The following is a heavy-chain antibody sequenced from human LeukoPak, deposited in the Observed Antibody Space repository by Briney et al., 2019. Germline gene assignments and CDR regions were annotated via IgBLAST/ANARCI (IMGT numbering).Heavy chain of an antibody. J-gene: IGHJ4*02. D-gene: IGHD6-19*01. V-gene: IGHV1-46*01. CDR3: ARDSELIAVAGTGGDY. CDR1: GYTFTSYY. Sequence: ASVKVSCKASGYTFTSYYMDWVRQAPGQGLEWMGIINPSGGSTSYAQKFQGRVTMTRDTSTSTVYMELSSLRSEDTAVYYCARDSELIAVAGTGGDYWGQGTLVTVSS. CDR2: INPSGGST.